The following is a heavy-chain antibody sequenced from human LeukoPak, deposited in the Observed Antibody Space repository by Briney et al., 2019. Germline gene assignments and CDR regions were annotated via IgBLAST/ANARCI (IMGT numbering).Heavy chain of an antibody. Sequence: GASVKVSCKASGGTFSSYAISWVRQAPGQGLEWMGGIIPIFGTANYAQKFQGRVTITADESTSTVYMELSSLRSEDTAVYYCARDGQRLIFQHWGQGTLVTVSS. V-gene: IGHV1-69*13. CDR1: GGTFSSYA. D-gene: IGHD6-25*01. CDR2: IIPIFGTA. CDR3: ARDGQRLIFQH. J-gene: IGHJ1*01.